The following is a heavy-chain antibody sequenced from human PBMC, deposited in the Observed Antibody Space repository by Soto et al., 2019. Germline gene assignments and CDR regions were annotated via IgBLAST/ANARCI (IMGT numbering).Heavy chain of an antibody. V-gene: IGHV3-23*01. CDR3: ARRPDFFDY. CDR1: GFTLSSYA. CDR2: ISNDGGSK. J-gene: IGHJ4*02. Sequence: EVQLLESGGGLMQPGESLRLSCAASGFTLSSYAMSWVRQAPGKGLEWVSAISNDGGSKYYADSVRGRFTISRDTSKNTLHLQMNSLRGEDTAVYYCARRPDFFDYWGRGTLVTVSS.